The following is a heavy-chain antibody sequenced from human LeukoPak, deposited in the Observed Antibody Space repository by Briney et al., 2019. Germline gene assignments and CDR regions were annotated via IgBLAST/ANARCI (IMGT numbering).Heavy chain of an antibody. D-gene: IGHD3-22*01. CDR2: VYYSGST. V-gene: IGHV4-39*07. CDR1: GFTFSSYG. J-gene: IGHJ3*02. CDR3: ARDYYDISGYYGRHAFDI. Sequence: GSLRLSCAASGFTFSSYGMSWVRQPPGKGLEWIGSVYYSGSTYYNPSLKSRVTISVDMSKNQFSLKLTSLTAADAAVYFCARDYYDISGYYGRHAFDIWGQGTMVTVSS.